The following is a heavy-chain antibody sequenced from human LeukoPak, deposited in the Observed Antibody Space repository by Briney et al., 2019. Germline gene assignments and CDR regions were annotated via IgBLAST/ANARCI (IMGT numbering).Heavy chain of an antibody. CDR3: ASRGDTDFWSGYSNFDY. Sequence: ASVKVSCKASGYTFTGYYMHWVRQAPGQGLEWMGWINPNSGGTNYAQKFQGRVTMTRDTSISTAYMELSRLRSDDTAVYYCASRGDTDFWSGYSNFDYWGQGTLVTVSS. D-gene: IGHD3-3*01. CDR1: GYTFTGYY. CDR2: INPNSGGT. J-gene: IGHJ4*02. V-gene: IGHV1-2*02.